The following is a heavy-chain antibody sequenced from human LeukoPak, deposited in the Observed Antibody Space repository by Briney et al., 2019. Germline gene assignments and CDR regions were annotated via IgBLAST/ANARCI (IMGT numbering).Heavy chain of an antibody. V-gene: IGHV5-51*01. J-gene: IGHJ5*02. D-gene: IGHD3-16*01. CDR1: GYSFTSYW. CDR3: ARHRGGIYP. CDR2: IYPVDSDT. Sequence: GESLKISYKGSGYSFTSYWIGWVRQTPGKGLEWMGIIYPVDSDTRYSPSLQGQVTISADKSIRAATVQWSRVVDYDTALYCRARHRGGIYPWGQGTLVTVSS.